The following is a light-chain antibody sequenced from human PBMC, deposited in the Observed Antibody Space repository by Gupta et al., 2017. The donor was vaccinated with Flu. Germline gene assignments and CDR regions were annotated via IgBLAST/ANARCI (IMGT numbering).Light chain of an antibody. CDR2: DAS. CDR1: QSVGTY. V-gene: IGKV3-11*01. J-gene: IGKJ3*01. CDR3: QQRKSWPPAFT. Sequence: EIVLTQSPATLSLSPGESATLSCRASQSVGTYFTSYQQKPGQAPRLLIFDASKRAPGIPARFSGTGSGTAFTLTIISLEPEDIAVYYCQQRKSWPPAFTFGPWTKVDIK.